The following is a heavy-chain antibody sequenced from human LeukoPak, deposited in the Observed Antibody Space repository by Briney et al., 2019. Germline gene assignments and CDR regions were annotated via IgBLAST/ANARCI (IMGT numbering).Heavy chain of an antibody. Sequence: PSETLSLTCTVSSGFSTHYYWNWIRQTPGKGLEWIGCISDTGRTTYNPSLKSRLTISVDTSKRQFSLKLTSLTAADTAVYYRTKGYYEPFDVWGQGILVTVSS. CDR2: ISDTGRT. V-gene: IGHV4-59*01. CDR3: TKGYYEPFDV. J-gene: IGHJ4*02. D-gene: IGHD3-16*01. CDR1: SGFSTHYY.